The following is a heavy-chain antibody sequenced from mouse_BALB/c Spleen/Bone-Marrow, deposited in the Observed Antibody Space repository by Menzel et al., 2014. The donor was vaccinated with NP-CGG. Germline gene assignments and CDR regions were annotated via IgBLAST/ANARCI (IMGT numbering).Heavy chain of an antibody. V-gene: IGHV14-3*02. J-gene: IGHJ2*01. CDR3: ASYYYGHYFDY. D-gene: IGHD1-1*01. CDR1: GFNIKETY. CDR2: IDPANGNT. Sequence: VQLKESGAELVKPGASVKLSCTASGFNIKETYMHWVKQRPEQGLEWIGRIDPANGNTKYDPKFQGKATITADTSSNTAYLQLSSLTSEDTAVYYCASYYYGHYFDYWGQGTTLTVSS.